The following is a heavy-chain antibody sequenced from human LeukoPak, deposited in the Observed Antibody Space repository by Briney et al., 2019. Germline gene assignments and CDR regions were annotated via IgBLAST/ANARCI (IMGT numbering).Heavy chain of an antibody. CDR1: GFTFSSYA. V-gene: IGHV3-23*01. J-gene: IGHJ4*02. Sequence: PGGSLRLSCAASGFTFSSYAMSWVRQAPGKGLEWVSAISGSGGSTYYADSVKGRFTISRENSKNTLYLQMNSLRAEDTAVYYCAKDPGYCCGGSCYTPFDYWGQGTLVTVSS. CDR3: AKDPGYCCGGSCYTPFDY. CDR2: ISGSGGST. D-gene: IGHD2-15*01.